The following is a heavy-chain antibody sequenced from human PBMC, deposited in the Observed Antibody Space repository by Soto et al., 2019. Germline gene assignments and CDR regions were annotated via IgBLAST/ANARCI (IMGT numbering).Heavy chain of an antibody. V-gene: IGHV3-23*01. D-gene: IGHD6-13*01. CDR1: GFIFSKYG. CDR3: AKAPEGYSSSWYDP. J-gene: IGHJ5*02. Sequence: EVQLLESGGGLVQPGGSLRLSCAASGFIFSKYGMSWVRQAPGKGLEWVSGTSASGETTYYADSVKGRFTMSRDNSKNTLYLQMNSLRAEDTAVYYCAKAPEGYSSSWYDPWGQGTLVAVSS. CDR2: TSASGETT.